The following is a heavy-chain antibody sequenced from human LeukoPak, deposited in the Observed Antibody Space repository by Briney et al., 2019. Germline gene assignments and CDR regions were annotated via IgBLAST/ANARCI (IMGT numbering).Heavy chain of an antibody. D-gene: IGHD3-22*01. J-gene: IGHJ4*02. CDR1: GYNSMNYW. CDR2: FVPSDSHT. CDR3: ARLKYDSSGHPLDY. V-gene: IGHV5-10-1*01. Sequence: GEPLNISCKASGYNSMNYWINWVRQLPGKGLEWMGRFVPSDSHTNYSPSFQGHATISADKSISAAYLQWSSLKAADTAMYYCARLKYDSSGHPLDYWGQGTLVTVST.